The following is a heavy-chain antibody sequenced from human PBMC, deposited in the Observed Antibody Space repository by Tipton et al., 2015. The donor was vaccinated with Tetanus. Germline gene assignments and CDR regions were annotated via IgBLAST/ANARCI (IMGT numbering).Heavy chain of an antibody. CDR2: IYNSGST. D-gene: IGHD3-9*01. CDR1: GGSISSYY. V-gene: IGHV4-59*01. CDR3: ARVAGHFDWLLYFDY. J-gene: IGHJ4*02. Sequence: TLSLTCTVSGGSISSYYWSWIRQPPGKGLEWIGYIYNSGSTNYNPSLKRRVTISVDMSKNQFSLKLSSVAAADTAVYYCARVAGHFDWLLYFDYWGQGSLVTVSS.